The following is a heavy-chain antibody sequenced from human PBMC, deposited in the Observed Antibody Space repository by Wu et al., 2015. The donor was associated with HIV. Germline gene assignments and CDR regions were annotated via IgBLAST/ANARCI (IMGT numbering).Heavy chain of an antibody. CDR1: GFTFTYSG. V-gene: IGHV1-18*01. CDR3: ARRAPEDYYDSSGYSFDY. Sequence: QVQLLQSGPEVKKPGASVKVSCKTSGFTFTYSGISWVRQAPGQGLEWMGWISTYNGNTNYAQKFQGRVTITTDESTSTAYMELSSLRSEDTAVYYCARRAPEDYYDSSGYSFDYWGQGTLVTVSS. CDR2: ISTYNGNT. D-gene: IGHD3-22*01. J-gene: IGHJ4*02.